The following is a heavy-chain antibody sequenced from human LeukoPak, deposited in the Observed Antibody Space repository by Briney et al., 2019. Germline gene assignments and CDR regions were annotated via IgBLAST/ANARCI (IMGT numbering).Heavy chain of an antibody. CDR1: GFTFSDAW. CDR3: TTGYTSASHDGY. V-gene: IGHV3-15*07. Sequence: PGGSLRLSCEASGFTFSDAWMHWVRQAPGKGLEWVGLIKRRTDGGTSNYAAPVKGRFAISRDDSEDTLFLQMDSLKSEDTGVYYCTTGYTSASHDGYWGQGTLVTVPS. D-gene: IGHD2-15*01. J-gene: IGHJ4*02. CDR2: IKRRTDGGTS.